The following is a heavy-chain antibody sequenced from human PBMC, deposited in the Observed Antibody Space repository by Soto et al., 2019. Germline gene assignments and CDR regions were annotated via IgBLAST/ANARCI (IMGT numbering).Heavy chain of an antibody. D-gene: IGHD3-10*01. V-gene: IGHV4-39*01. Sequence: SETLSLTCTVSGGSISSSSYYWGWIRQPPGKGLEWIGSIYYSGSTYYNPSLKSRVTISVDTSKNQFSLKLSSVTAADTAVYYCACQGSGSHPDYMDVWGKGTTVTVSS. CDR1: GGSISSSSYY. CDR3: ACQGSGSHPDYMDV. J-gene: IGHJ6*03. CDR2: IYYSGST.